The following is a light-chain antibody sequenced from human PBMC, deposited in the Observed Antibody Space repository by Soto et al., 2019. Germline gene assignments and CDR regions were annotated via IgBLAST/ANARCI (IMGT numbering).Light chain of an antibody. CDR3: SSYTTSNTWM. CDR1: SGDVGNYNL. CDR2: EVS. J-gene: IGLJ3*02. Sequence: QSVLTQPASVSGSPGQSITISCTGVSGDVGNYNLVSWYQQHPAKAPKLIISEVSNRPSGVSNRLSGSKSGNTASLTISGLQAEDEADYYCSSYTTSNTWMFGGGTKVTVL. V-gene: IGLV2-14*02.